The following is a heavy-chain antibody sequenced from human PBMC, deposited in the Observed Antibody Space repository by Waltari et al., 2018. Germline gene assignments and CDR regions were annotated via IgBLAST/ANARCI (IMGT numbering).Heavy chain of an antibody. Sequence: QVQLVQSGAEVKKPGSSVKVSCKASGGTFSSYAISWVRQAPGQGLEWMGGIIPIFGTANYAQKFQGRVTITADESTSTAYMELSSLRSEDTAVYYCASKNLAVAGNYWYFDLWGRGTLVTVSS. CDR2: IIPIFGTA. J-gene: IGHJ2*01. D-gene: IGHD6-19*01. V-gene: IGHV1-69*01. CDR3: ASKNLAVAGNYWYFDL. CDR1: GGTFSSYA.